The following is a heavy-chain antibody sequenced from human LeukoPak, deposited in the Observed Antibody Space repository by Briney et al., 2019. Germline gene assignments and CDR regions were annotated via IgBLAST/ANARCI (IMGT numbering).Heavy chain of an antibody. CDR2: IIPIFGTA. V-gene: IGHV1-69*13. J-gene: IGHJ4*02. Sequence: SVKVSCKASGGTFSSYAISWVRQAPGQGLEWMGGIIPIFGTANYAQKFQGRVTITADESTSTAYMELSSLRSEDTAVYYCARSYDSSGTLGIYWGQGTLVTVSS. CDR1: GGTFSSYA. CDR3: ARSYDSSGTLGIY. D-gene: IGHD3-22*01.